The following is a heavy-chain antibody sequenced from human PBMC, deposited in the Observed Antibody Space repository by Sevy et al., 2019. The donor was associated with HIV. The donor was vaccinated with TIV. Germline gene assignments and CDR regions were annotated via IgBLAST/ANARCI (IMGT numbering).Heavy chain of an antibody. D-gene: IGHD3-16*02. J-gene: IGHJ6*02. Sequence: GGSLRLSCAASGFSFSSSPMHWVRQAPGKGLEWVAVMSFNGNKKYNGDSVKGRFTISRDDSKNTLFLQMNSLGVDDTAVYYCAGEGVVSGGAIVSYGMDVWGQGTTVTVSS. V-gene: IGHV3-30*04. CDR1: GFSFSSSP. CDR3: AGEGVVSGGAIVSYGMDV. CDR2: MSFNGNKK.